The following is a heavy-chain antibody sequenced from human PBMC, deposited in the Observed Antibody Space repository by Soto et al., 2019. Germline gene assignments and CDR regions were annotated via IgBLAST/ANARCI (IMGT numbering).Heavy chain of an antibody. Sequence: SVKVSCKASGGTFSSYAISWVRQAPGQGPEWMGGIIPIFGTANYAQKFQGRVTITADESTSTANMELSSLRSEDTAVYYCAGRTEYRRSLRYWGQGTLVTVSS. D-gene: IGHD6-6*01. CDR3: AGRTEYRRSLRY. V-gene: IGHV1-69*13. CDR2: IIPIFGTA. CDR1: GGTFSSYA. J-gene: IGHJ4*02.